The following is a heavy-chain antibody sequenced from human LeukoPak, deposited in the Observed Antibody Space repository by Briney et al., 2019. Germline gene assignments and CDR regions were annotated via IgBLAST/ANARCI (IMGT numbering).Heavy chain of an antibody. Sequence: LGESLKISCKGFGYSFTSYWIGWVRQMPGKGLEWMGIIHPGDSDTRYSPSFQGQVTISADKSISTAHLQWSSLKASDTAMYYCARRATVVTRFDPWGQGTLVTVSS. J-gene: IGHJ5*02. V-gene: IGHV5-51*01. CDR1: GYSFTSYW. CDR2: IHPGDSDT. D-gene: IGHD4-23*01. CDR3: ARRATVVTRFDP.